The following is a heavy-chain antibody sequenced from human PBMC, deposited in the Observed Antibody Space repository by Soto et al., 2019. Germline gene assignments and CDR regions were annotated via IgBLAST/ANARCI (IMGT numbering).Heavy chain of an antibody. Sequence: PGGSLRLSCAASGLTFSSYEMNWVRQAPGKGLEWVSYISSSGSTIYYADSVKGRFTISRDNAKNSLYLQMNSLRAEDTAVYYCANSGSYSNWFDPWGQGTLVTSPQ. CDR2: ISSSGSTI. CDR1: GLTFSSYE. D-gene: IGHD1-26*01. V-gene: IGHV3-48*03. CDR3: ANSGSYSNWFDP. J-gene: IGHJ5*02.